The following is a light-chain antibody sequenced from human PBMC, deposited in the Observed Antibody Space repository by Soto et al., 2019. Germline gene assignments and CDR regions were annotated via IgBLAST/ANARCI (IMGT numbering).Light chain of an antibody. Sequence: EIVLTQSPGTLSLSPGERVTLSCRASQSISSSHLAWYRQRPGQAPSLLIYGASSRATGVPDRFSGSGSGTDFTLTISRLEPEDYAVYFCQQYGGSSTFGQGTKVDIK. CDR2: GAS. J-gene: IGKJ1*01. CDR1: QSISSSH. CDR3: QQYGGSST. V-gene: IGKV3-20*01.